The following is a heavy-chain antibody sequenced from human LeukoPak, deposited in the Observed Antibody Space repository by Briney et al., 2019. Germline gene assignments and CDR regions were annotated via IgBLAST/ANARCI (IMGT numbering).Heavy chain of an antibody. V-gene: IGHV3-11*01. CDR3: ARGDIASYYYSLEV. CDR2: ISSTGATI. J-gene: IGHJ6*03. CDR1: GFTFRYYY. D-gene: IGHD5-12*01. Sequence: GALRLSCVASGFTFRYYYITGIRQAPGKGLGVVSYISSTGATIYYADSVKGRFTISRDNAKNSLFLQMSSLRAEDTAVYYCARGDIASYYYSLEVWGTGTTVIISS.